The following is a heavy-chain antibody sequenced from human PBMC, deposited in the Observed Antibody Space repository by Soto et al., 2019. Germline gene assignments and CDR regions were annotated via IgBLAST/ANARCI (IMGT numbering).Heavy chain of an antibody. CDR3: ARDKGYYYYYMDV. J-gene: IGHJ6*03. Sequence: QVQLVESGGGVVQPGRSLRLSCAASGFTFSSYGMHWVRQAPGKGLEWVAVIWYYGSNKYYADSVKGRFTITRDNSKNTLYLQMNRLRAEDTAVYYCARDKGYYYYYMDVWGKGTTVTVSS. CDR2: IWYYGSNK. CDR1: GFTFSSYG. V-gene: IGHV3-33*01.